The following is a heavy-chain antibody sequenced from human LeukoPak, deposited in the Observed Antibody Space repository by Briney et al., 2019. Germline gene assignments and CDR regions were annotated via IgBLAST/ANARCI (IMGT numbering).Heavy chain of an antibody. CDR1: GYTLTELS. CDR2: FDPEDGET. V-gene: IGHV1-24*01. Sequence: ASVKVSCKVSGYTLTELSMHWARQAPGKGLEWMGGFDPEDGETIYAQKFQGRVTMTEDTSTDTAYMELSSLRSEDTAVYYCATGSYDSSGYFTRYFDLWGRGTLVTVSS. J-gene: IGHJ2*01. CDR3: ATGSYDSSGYFTRYFDL. D-gene: IGHD3-22*01.